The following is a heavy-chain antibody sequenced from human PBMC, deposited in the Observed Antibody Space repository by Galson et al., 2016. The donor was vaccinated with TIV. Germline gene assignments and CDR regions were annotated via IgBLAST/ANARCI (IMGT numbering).Heavy chain of an antibody. CDR1: GFTFSGSW. D-gene: IGHD3-3*01. Sequence: SLRLSCAASGFTFSGSWMSWVRQAPGKGLEWVANIKQDGSEKYYVNSVKGRFTSSRDNAKDSVYLQMNSLRAEDTAVYYCARELHWSGRDYWGQGTLVTVSS. V-gene: IGHV3-7*01. CDR2: IKQDGSEK. J-gene: IGHJ4*02. CDR3: ARELHWSGRDY.